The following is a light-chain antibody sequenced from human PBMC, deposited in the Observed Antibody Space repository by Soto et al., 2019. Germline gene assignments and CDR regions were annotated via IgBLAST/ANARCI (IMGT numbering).Light chain of an antibody. CDR1: ESLLHSNGYNY. Sequence: DIVMTQSPLSLPVTPGEPASISCSSSESLLHSNGYNYWDWYLQKPGQSPPLLIYLGSYRAFGVPDRFSGSGSGTDFTLKISRVEAEDVGVYYCMQALHTPSITFGQGTRLEIK. V-gene: IGKV2-28*01. J-gene: IGKJ5*01. CDR3: MQALHTPSIT. CDR2: LGS.